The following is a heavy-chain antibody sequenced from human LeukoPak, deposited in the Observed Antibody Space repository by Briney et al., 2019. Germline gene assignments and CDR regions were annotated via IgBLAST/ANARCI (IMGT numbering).Heavy chain of an antibody. CDR1: GFTFSSYE. Sequence: GGSLRLSCAASGFTFSSYEMIWVRQAPGKGLEWVSYITSTGSGIYYADSVKGRFPISRDNAKNSLNLQMNSLRAEDTAVYYCARRTITAGFGFDYWGQGTLVTVSS. CDR3: ARRTITAGFGFDY. J-gene: IGHJ4*02. V-gene: IGHV3-48*03. CDR2: ITSTGSGI. D-gene: IGHD5-12*01.